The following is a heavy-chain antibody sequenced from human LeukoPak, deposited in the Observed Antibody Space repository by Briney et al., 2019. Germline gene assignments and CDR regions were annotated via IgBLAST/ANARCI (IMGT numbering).Heavy chain of an antibody. CDR3: AKDPRRYSRTGGYFDY. D-gene: IGHD6-13*01. V-gene: IGHV3-30*04. CDR1: GFTFNNYA. J-gene: IGHJ4*02. Sequence: GGSLRLSCAVSGFTFNNYAMHWVRQAPGKGLEWVAVISYDGSDKYYADSVKGRFTISRDNSKNTLYLRMNSLRAEDTAVYYCAKDPRRYSRTGGYFDYWGQGTLVTVSS. CDR2: ISYDGSDK.